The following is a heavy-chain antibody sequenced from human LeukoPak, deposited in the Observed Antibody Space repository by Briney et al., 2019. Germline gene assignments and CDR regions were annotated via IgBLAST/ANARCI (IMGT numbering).Heavy chain of an antibody. CDR1: GFTFSSYS. D-gene: IGHD6-6*01. J-gene: IGHJ6*03. V-gene: IGHV3-21*01. CDR2: ISSSSSYI. CDR3: AREYSSSSGYYYYYMDV. Sequence: GRSLRLSCAASGFTFSSYSMNWVRQAPGKGLEWVSSISSSSSYIYYADSVKGRFTISRDNAKNSLYLQMNSLRAEDTAVYYCAREYSSSSGYYYYYMDVWGKGTTVTVSS.